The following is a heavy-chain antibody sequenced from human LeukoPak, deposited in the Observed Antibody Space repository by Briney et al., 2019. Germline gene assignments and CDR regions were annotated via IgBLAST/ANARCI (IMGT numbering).Heavy chain of an antibody. J-gene: IGHJ4*02. CDR1: GFTFSSYA. CDR3: ARKHIAVAGTVTYYFDY. V-gene: IGHV3-23*01. CDR2: ISGSGGST. Sequence: GGSLRLSCAASGFTFSSYAMSWVRQAPGKGLEWVSAISGSGGSTYYADSVKGRFTISRDNAKNSLYLQMNSLRAEDTAVYYCARKHIAVAGTVTYYFDYWGQGTLVTVSS. D-gene: IGHD6-19*01.